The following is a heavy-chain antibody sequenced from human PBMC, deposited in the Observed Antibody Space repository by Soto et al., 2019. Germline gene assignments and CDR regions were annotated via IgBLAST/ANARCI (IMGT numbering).Heavy chain of an antibody. V-gene: IGHV3-23*01. Sequence: EVQLLESGGGLVQPGGSLRLSCAASGFTFSSYAMNWVRQAPGKGLEWVSIISGSGDSTYYADSVKGRFTISRDNTKHTLYLQMNSLRAEDTAVYYCANKFFSGSGSYRGWFDPWGQGTLVTVSS. CDR3: ANKFFSGSGSYRGWFDP. CDR1: GFTFSSYA. D-gene: IGHD3-10*01. CDR2: ISGSGDST. J-gene: IGHJ5*02.